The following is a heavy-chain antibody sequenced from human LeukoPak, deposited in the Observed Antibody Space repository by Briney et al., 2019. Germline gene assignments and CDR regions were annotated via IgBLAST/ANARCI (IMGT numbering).Heavy chain of an antibody. V-gene: IGHV4-34*01. CDR3: AGSRDGYAFNI. J-gene: IGHJ3*02. CDR2: INHSGST. CDR1: GGSFSGYY. Sequence: SETLSLTCAVYGGSFSGYYWSWIRQPPGKGLEWIGEINHSGSTNYNPSLKSRVTISVDTSKNQFSLKLSSVTAADTAVYYCAGSRDGYAFNIWGQGTMVTVSS. D-gene: IGHD5-24*01.